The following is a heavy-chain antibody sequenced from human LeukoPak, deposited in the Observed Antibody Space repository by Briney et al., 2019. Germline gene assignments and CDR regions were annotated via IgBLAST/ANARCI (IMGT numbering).Heavy chain of an antibody. J-gene: IGHJ3*02. V-gene: IGHV3-21*01. Sequence: PGGSLRLSCAASGFTFSSYSMNWVRQAQGKGLEWVSSISSSSSYIYYADSVKGRFTISRDNAKNSLYLQMNSLRAEDTAVYYCARDSGSYAFDIWGQGTMVTVSS. CDR3: ARDSGSYAFDI. D-gene: IGHD1-26*01. CDR1: GFTFSSYS. CDR2: ISSSSSYI.